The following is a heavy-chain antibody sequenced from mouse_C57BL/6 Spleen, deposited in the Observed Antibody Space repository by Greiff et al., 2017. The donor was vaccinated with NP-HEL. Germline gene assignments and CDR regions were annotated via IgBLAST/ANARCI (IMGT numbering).Heavy chain of an antibody. V-gene: IGHV1-82*01. CDR2: IYPGDGDT. D-gene: IGHD1-1*01. J-gene: IGHJ4*01. CDR1: GYAFSSSW. CDR3: ARWGSTVVATGTWYYAMDY. Sequence: QVQLKQSGPELVKPGASVKISCKASGYAFSSSWMNWVKQRPGKGLEWIGRIYPGDGDTNYNGKFKGKATLTADKSSSTAYMQLSSLTSEDSAVYFCARWGSTVVATGTWYYAMDYWGQGTSVTVSS.